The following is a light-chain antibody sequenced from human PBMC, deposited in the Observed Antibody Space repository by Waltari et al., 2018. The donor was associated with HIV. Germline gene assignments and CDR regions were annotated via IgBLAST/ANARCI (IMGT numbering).Light chain of an antibody. CDR3: HQYYSTPNT. CDR1: QSVLYSPGNKEY. Sequence: DIVMTQSPDSLAVSLGERATINCKSSQSVLYSPGNKEYLAWYQQKPGQPPKLLIYWASTRESGVPDRFSGSGSGTDFTLTISSLQAEDVAVYYCHQYYSTPNTFGQGTKLEIK. V-gene: IGKV4-1*01. J-gene: IGKJ2*01. CDR2: WAS.